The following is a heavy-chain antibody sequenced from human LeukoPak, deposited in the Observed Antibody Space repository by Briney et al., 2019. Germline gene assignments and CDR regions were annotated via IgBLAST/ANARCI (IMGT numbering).Heavy chain of an antibody. CDR1: GFTFSNAG. CDR2: IKKKTDGGTT. Sequence: GGSLRLSCAVSGFTFSNAGKSWICQGPGKGLEWVGRIKKKTDGGTTDYAAPVKGRFIISRDDVKNTLYLQMNSVKTEDTAVYYCTTDIQYWGQGTLVTVSS. CDR3: TTDIQY. V-gene: IGHV3-15*01. J-gene: IGHJ1*01.